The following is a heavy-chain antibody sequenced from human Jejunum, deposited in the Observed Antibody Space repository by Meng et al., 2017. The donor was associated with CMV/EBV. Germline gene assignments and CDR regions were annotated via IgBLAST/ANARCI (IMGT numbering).Heavy chain of an antibody. V-gene: IGHV2-5*01. D-gene: IGHD3-3*01. CDR1: TRGVS. CDR3: AHSRGTPDFWSGYSGPLDY. J-gene: IGHJ4*02. CDR2: IYWNGDE. Sequence: TRGVSVGWIRQPPGKALEWLALIYWNGDERYSPSLKSRLTITKDTSKNQVVLTMTNMDPVDTATYYCAHSRGTPDFWSGYSGPLDYWGQGTLVTVSS.